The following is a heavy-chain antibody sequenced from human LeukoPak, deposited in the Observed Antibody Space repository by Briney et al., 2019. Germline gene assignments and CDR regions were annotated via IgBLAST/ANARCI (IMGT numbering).Heavy chain of an antibody. J-gene: IGHJ4*02. CDR2: INPNSAGT. D-gene: IGHD6-13*01. V-gene: IGHV1-2*02. CDR3: AIISAADFDY. CDR1: GYTFTGYC. Sequence: ASVKVSCKTYGYTFTGYCMHWVRQAPGQGLEWMGWINPNSAGTNYAQKFQGRVTMTRDTSISTAYMELSRLTSDDTAVYYCAIISAADFDYWGQGTLVTVSS.